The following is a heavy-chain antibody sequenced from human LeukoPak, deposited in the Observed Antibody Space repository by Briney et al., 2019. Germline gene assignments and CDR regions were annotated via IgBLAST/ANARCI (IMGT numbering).Heavy chain of an antibody. D-gene: IGHD6-6*01. CDR3: ARLPLLGWYSSSYDAFDI. CDR1: GGSISSSSYY. V-gene: IGHV4-39*07. J-gene: IGHJ3*02. CDR2: IYYSGST. Sequence: SETLSLTCTVSGGSISSSSYYWGWIRQPPGKGLEWIGSIYYSGSTYYNPSLKSRVTISVDTSKNQFSLKLSSVTAADTAVYYCARLPLLGWYSSSYDAFDIWGQGTMVTVSS.